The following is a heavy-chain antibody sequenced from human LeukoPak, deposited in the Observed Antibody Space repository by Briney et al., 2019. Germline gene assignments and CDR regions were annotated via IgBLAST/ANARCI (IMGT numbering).Heavy chain of an antibody. CDR1: GFTFSTYS. Sequence: GGSLRLSCAASGFTFSTYSMNWVRQAPGKGLEWVSYISDSSNNIYYADSVTGRFTISRDNARNSLYLQMNSLRAEDTPVHYCARAWDFDYWGQGTLVTVSS. CDR3: ARAWDFDY. CDR2: ISDSSNNI. D-gene: IGHD7-27*01. V-gene: IGHV3-48*04. J-gene: IGHJ4*02.